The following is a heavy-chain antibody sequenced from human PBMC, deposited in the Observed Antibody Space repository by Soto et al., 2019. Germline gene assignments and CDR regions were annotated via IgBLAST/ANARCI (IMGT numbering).Heavy chain of an antibody. CDR3: AKDPHLDCSGGSCYRFTTYYYYYMDV. Sequence: DVQLLEAGGGLVQPGGSLRLSCAASGFTFSNYVMSWVRQAAGKGLEWVSAISGRGGSTYYADSVKGQFTISRDNSKNTLYLQMNSLRDEDTAVYYCAKDPHLDCSGGSCYRFTTYYYYYMDVWGKGTTVTVSS. J-gene: IGHJ6*03. D-gene: IGHD2-15*01. V-gene: IGHV3-23*01. CDR1: GFTFSNYV. CDR2: ISGRGGST.